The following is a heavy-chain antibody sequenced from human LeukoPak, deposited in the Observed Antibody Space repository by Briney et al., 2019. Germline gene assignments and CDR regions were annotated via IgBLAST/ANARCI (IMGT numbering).Heavy chain of an antibody. Sequence: GGSLRLSCAASGFTFSTYWMNWYRQAPGKGLEWVGNINQDASEINYVDSVRGRFTISRDNSKNTLYLQMNSLRAEDTAVYYCARDDMSRDAFDIWGQGTMVTVSS. CDR1: GFTFSTYW. D-gene: IGHD2-15*01. CDR3: ARDDMSRDAFDI. CDR2: INQDASEI. V-gene: IGHV3-7*01. J-gene: IGHJ3*02.